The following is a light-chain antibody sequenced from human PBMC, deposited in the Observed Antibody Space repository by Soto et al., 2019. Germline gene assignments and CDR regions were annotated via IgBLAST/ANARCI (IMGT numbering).Light chain of an antibody. CDR2: RAS. V-gene: IGKV3-15*01. J-gene: IGKJ1*01. Sequence: EVVMTQSPATVSVSLGERATLSCRASQSVANNVAWYQQKPGQAPRLLIYRASTRATGIPARFSGSGYGREFILTISSLQAEDAAVYHCQQHNNWPPWTFGQGTKVEI. CDR3: QQHNNWPPWT. CDR1: QSVANN.